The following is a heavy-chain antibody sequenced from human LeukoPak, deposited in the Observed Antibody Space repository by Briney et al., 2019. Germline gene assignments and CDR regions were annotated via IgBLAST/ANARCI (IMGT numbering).Heavy chain of an antibody. Sequence: QSGGSLRLSCAASGFTFSSYGMHWVRQAPGKGLEWVAVIWYDGSNKYYADSVKGRFTISRDNSKNTLYLQMNSLRAEDTAVYYCAREDLGRTYSSSWYPFDYWGQGTLVTVSS. V-gene: IGHV3-33*01. J-gene: IGHJ4*02. CDR3: AREDLGRTYSSSWYPFDY. D-gene: IGHD6-13*01. CDR2: IWYDGSNK. CDR1: GFTFSSYG.